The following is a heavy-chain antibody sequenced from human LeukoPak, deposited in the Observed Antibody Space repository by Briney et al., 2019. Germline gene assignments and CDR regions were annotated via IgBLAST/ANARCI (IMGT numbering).Heavy chain of an antibody. CDR3: ASTPTEYCSSTSCYENDY. CDR1: GGSFSGYY. V-gene: IGHV4-34*01. Sequence: PSETLSLTCAVYGGSFSGYYWSWIRQPPGKGLEWIGEINHSGSTNYNPSLKSRVTISVDTSKNQFSLKLSSVTAADTAVYYCASTPTEYCSSTSCYENDYWSQGTLVTVSS. J-gene: IGHJ4*02. D-gene: IGHD2-2*01. CDR2: INHSGST.